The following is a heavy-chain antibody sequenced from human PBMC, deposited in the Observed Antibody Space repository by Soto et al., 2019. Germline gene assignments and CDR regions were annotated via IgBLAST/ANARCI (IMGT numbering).Heavy chain of an antibody. D-gene: IGHD2-15*01. J-gene: IGHJ3*01. V-gene: IGHV1-69*01. CDR2: IIPLFGTT. CDR1: GGTFSNYA. Sequence: QVRLVQSGAEVRKPGSSVRVSCKASGGTFSNYAFSWVRQAPGQGLEWMGAIIPLFGTTRYAQKFQGRFTITADDPTSTAYMDLSGLRSEDTAMYYCASGEGVVVRPKKDGFDFWGQGTMVTVSA. CDR3: ASGEGVVVRPKKDGFDF.